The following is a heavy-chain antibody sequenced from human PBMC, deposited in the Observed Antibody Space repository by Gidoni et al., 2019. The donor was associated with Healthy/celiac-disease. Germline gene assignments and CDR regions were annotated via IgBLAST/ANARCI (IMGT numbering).Heavy chain of an antibody. V-gene: IGHV4-39*01. J-gene: IGHJ6*03. CDR1: GGAISSSSYS. CDR3: ARCSLDYDFWSGYPPHYYYYYMDV. D-gene: IGHD3-3*01. CDR2: YYYSGST. Sequence: QLQLQESGPGLVKPSETLSLTCTFSGGAISSSSYSWGWIRQPPGKGLEWIGSYYYSGSTYYNQYLKSRVTIALDTSKNQLSLKLSSVTVEYTAVYYFARCSLDYDFWSGYPPHYYYYYMDVWGKGTTVTVSS.